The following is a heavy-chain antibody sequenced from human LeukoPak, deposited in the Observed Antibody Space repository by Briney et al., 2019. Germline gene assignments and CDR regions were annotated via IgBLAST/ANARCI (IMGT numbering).Heavy chain of an antibody. Sequence: PGGSLRLSCAASGFTFSQYWMSWVRQAPGKGLEWVGFTRSKAYGGTTEYAASVKGRFTISRDDSKSIAYLQMNSLKTEDTAVYYCTRVVGYQLSKDYYYYMDVWGKGTTVTVSS. J-gene: IGHJ6*03. CDR1: GFTFSQYW. V-gene: IGHV3-49*04. CDR2: TRSKAYGGTT. D-gene: IGHD2-2*01. CDR3: TRVVGYQLSKDYYYYMDV.